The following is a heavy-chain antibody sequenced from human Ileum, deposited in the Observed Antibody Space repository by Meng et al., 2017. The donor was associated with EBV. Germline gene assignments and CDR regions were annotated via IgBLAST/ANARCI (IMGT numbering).Heavy chain of an antibody. CDR1: GGSISSSNW. D-gene: IGHD1-14*01. CDR2: IYHSGIT. J-gene: IGHJ4*02. V-gene: IGHV4-4*02. CDR3: ARDPTGGEDHQRV. Sequence: QVVLKEAGPGLGKPSGNRALTCAVFGGSISSSNWWRWVSQPPGKGLECIGKIYHSGITIYNPSLKSRVTMSVDNSKNQFSLKLNSMTAADTAVYYCARDPTGGEDHQRVWGQGTLVTVSS.